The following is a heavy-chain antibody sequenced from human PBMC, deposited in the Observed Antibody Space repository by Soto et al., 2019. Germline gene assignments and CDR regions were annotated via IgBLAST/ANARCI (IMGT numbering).Heavy chain of an antibody. V-gene: IGHV3-23*01. CDR3: AKGGLGYCSGGSCYQPFDY. D-gene: IGHD2-15*01. J-gene: IGHJ4*02. CDR2: ISGSGGST. Sequence: EVQLLESGGGLVQPGGSLRLSCAASGFTFSSYAMSWVRQAPGKGLEWVSAISGSGGSTYYADSVKGRFTISRDNSKNTLYLKMNSLRAEDTAVYYCAKGGLGYCSGGSCYQPFDYWGQGTLATVSS. CDR1: GFTFSSYA.